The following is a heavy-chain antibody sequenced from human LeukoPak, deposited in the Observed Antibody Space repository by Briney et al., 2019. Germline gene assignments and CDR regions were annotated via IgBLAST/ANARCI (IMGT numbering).Heavy chain of an antibody. CDR3: ARGYDHDPIDM. CDR1: GVTFGDYG. D-gene: IGHD3-16*01. Sequence: PGGSLRLSCEASGVTFGDYGMSWVRQARGKGLEWVSGINRNGGSTGYADSVKGRFTISRDNAKNSLYLQMNSLRAEDTALYYCARGYDHDPIDMWGQGTMVTVSS. CDR2: INRNGGST. V-gene: IGHV3-20*04. J-gene: IGHJ3*02.